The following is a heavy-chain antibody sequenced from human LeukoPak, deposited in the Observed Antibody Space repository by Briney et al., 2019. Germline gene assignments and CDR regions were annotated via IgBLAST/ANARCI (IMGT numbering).Heavy chain of an antibody. CDR3: ARDAIYSSDPGFDL. J-gene: IGHJ2*01. Sequence: GGSLRLSCAASGFTFSSYWMSWVRQAPGKGLEWVANIKQDGSEKYYVDSVKGRFTISRDNAKNSLYLQMDSLRAEDTAVYYCARDAIYSSDPGFDLWGRGTLVTVSS. D-gene: IGHD6-25*01. CDR1: GFTFSSYW. CDR2: IKQDGSEK. V-gene: IGHV3-7*01.